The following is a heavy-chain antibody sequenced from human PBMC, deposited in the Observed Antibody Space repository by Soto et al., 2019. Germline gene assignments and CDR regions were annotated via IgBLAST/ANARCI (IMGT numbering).Heavy chain of an antibody. Sequence: QVQLVQSGAEVKKPGSSVKVSCKASGDTFSSYAISWVRQAPGQGLEWMGGIIPIFGTANYAQKFQGRVTITADESTSTAYRELRSLRSEDTAVYYCAGWRQWGPYGMDVWGQGTTVTVSS. CDR3: AGWRQWGPYGMDV. CDR2: IIPIFGTA. V-gene: IGHV1-69*01. J-gene: IGHJ6*02. D-gene: IGHD6-19*01. CDR1: GDTFSSYA.